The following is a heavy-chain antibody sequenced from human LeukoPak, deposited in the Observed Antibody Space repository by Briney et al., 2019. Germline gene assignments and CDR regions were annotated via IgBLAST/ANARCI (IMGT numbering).Heavy chain of an antibody. J-gene: IGHJ4*02. D-gene: IGHD6-13*01. CDR2: IKQDGSEK. CDR3: ARGSREQQLVPYVNY. Sequence: PGGSLRLSCAASGFTFSSYWMSWVRQAPGKGLEWVANIKQDGSEKYYVDSVKGRFTIPRDNAKNSLYLQMNSLRAEDTAVYYCARGSREQQLVPYVNYWGQGTLVTVSS. V-gene: IGHV3-7*01. CDR1: GFTFSSYW.